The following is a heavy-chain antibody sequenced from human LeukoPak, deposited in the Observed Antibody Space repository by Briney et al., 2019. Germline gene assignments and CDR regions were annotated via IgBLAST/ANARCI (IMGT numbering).Heavy chain of an antibody. D-gene: IGHD3-16*01. CDR2: INAGNENT. V-gene: IGHV1-3*01. CDR3: ARDLYGDYFDY. J-gene: IGHJ4*02. CDR1: GYTFSRYG. Sequence: ASVKVSCKASGYTFSRYGMHWVRQAPGQRLEWMGWINAGNENTKYSQKFQGRVSITRDTPASTAYMELSSLTSEDTAVYYCARDLYGDYFDYWGQGTLVTVSS.